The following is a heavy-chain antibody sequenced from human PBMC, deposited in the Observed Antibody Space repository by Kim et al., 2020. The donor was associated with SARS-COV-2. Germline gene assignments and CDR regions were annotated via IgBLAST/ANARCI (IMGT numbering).Heavy chain of an antibody. J-gene: IGHJ4*01. CDR3: ARNSDSSGYYLKSYYF. Sequence: SETLSLTCTVSGGSISSSSYYWGWIRQPPGKGLEWIGSIYYSGSTYYNPSLKSRVTISVDTSKNQFSLKLSSVTAADTAVYYCARNSDSSGYYLKSYYF. CDR2: IYYSGST. V-gene: IGHV4-39*01. CDR1: GGSISSSSYY. D-gene: IGHD3-22*01.